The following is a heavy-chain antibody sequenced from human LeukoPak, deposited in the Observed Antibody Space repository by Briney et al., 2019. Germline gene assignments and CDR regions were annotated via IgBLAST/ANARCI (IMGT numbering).Heavy chain of an antibody. Sequence: GGSLRLSCAASGFTCSSYAMHWVRQAPGKGLEWVAVISYDGSNKYYADSVKGRFTISRDNSKNTLYLQMNSLRAEDTAVYYCARVGVGGSPPDYWGQGTLVTVSS. D-gene: IGHD2-15*01. CDR1: GFTCSSYA. J-gene: IGHJ4*02. CDR2: ISYDGSNK. V-gene: IGHV3-30*04. CDR3: ARVGVGGSPPDY.